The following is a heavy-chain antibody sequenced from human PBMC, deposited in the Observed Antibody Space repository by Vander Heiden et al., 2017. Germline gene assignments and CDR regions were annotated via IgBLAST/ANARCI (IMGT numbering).Heavy chain of an antibody. CDR3: VKGLWFGEARFDP. V-gene: IGHV3-9*01. CDR1: GFTFDDFA. J-gene: IGHJ5*02. D-gene: IGHD3-10*01. CDR2: ISWNSGDT. Sequence: EVQLVESGGGLVQPGRSLRIYCAASGFTFDDFAMHWVRQAPGKGREWVSSISWNSGDTGYADSVRGRFTISRDNAKNSLFLQMNNLRTEDTAFYYCVKGLWFGEARFDPWGQGTLVTVSS.